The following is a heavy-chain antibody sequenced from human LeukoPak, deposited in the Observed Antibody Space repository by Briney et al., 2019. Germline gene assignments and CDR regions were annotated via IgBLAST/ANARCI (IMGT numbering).Heavy chain of an antibody. D-gene: IGHD3-16*01. CDR3: ARDVGALGDYFDY. J-gene: IGHJ4*02. Sequence: GGSLRLSCAASGFTFSSYAMSWVRQAPGKGLEWVSAISGSGGSTYYADSVKGRFTISRDNSKNTLYLQMNSLRAADTAMYYCARDVGALGDYFDYWGQGTLVTVSS. V-gene: IGHV3-23*01. CDR1: GFTFSSYA. CDR2: ISGSGGST.